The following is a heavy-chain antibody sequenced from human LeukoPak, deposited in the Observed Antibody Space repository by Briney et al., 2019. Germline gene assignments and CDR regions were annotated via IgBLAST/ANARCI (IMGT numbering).Heavy chain of an antibody. J-gene: IGHJ4*02. CDR2: IYTSGST. CDR3: ARQGVSWGYYFDY. Sequence: PSETLSLTCTVSGGSISSYYWSWIRQPPGKGLEWIGYIYTSGSTNYNPSLKSRVTISVDTSKNQFSLKLSSVTAADTAVYYCARQGVSWGYYFDYWGQGTLVTVSS. V-gene: IGHV4-4*09. CDR1: GGSISSYY. D-gene: IGHD7-27*01.